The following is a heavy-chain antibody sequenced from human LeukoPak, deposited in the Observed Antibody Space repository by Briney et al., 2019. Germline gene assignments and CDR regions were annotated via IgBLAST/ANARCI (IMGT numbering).Heavy chain of an antibody. CDR3: ARETRVDAFDI. CDR1: GGSISSYY. Sequence: SETLSLTCTVSGGSISSYYWNWIRQPPGKGLEWIGYIYYSGSTNYHPSLKSRVTISVDTSKNQFSLKLSSVTAADTAVYYCARETRVDAFDIWGQGTMVTVSS. D-gene: IGHD3-10*01. J-gene: IGHJ3*02. CDR2: IYYSGST. V-gene: IGHV4-59*01.